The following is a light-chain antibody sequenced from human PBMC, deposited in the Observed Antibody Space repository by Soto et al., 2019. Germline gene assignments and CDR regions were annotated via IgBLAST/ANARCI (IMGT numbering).Light chain of an antibody. CDR3: QQYDNLPLT. CDR2: DAS. J-gene: IGKJ4*01. Sequence: DIQMTQSPSSLSASAGDRVTLTCQASQDISTYLNWYQQKPGKAPKLLIYDASNLETGVPSRFSGSGSVTDFTFTISSLQPEDIATYYCQQYDNLPLTFGGGTKVEIK. V-gene: IGKV1-33*01. CDR1: QDISTY.